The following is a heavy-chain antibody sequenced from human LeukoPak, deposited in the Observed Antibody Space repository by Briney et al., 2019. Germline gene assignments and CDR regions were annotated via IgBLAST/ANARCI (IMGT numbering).Heavy chain of an antibody. D-gene: IGHD3-22*01. CDR1: GFSLPTRGMC. CDR2: IDWDDDK. Sequence: SGPALVKPPPTLILTCTFSGFSLPTRGMCVSWIRQPPGKALEWLARIDWDDDKFYNTSLKTRLTISKDTSKNQVVLTMTNMDPVDTATYYCARTGCYYDSSGYSYWGQGTLVTVSS. V-gene: IGHV2-70*17. J-gene: IGHJ4*02. CDR3: ARTGCYYDSSGYSY.